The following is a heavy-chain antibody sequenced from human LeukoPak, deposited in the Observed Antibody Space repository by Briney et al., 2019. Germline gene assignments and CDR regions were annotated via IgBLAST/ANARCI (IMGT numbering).Heavy chain of an antibody. J-gene: IGHJ6*02. CDR2: IYTSGST. D-gene: IGHD2-15*01. V-gene: IGHV4-4*07. CDR1: GGSISNYY. CDR3: ARRSHCMGGSCPPV. Sequence: PSETLSLTCTVSGGSISNYYWSWIRQPAGKGLEWIGRIYTSGSTNYNPSLKSRVTMSVDTSKNQFSLKLSSVTAADTAVYYCARRSHCMGGSCPPVWGQGTTVTVSS.